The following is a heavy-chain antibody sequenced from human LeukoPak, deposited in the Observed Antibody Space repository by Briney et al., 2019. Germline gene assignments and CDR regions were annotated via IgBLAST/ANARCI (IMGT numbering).Heavy chain of an antibody. Sequence: GGSLRLSCAASGFTFSSYAMNWLRQAPGKGLEWVSGISGSGGSTYYADSVKSRFTISRDNSKNTLYLQMNSLRAEDTAIYYCAKDWAVAGTNYFDYWGQGTLDTVSS. CDR1: GFTFSSYA. CDR2: ISGSGGST. CDR3: AKDWAVAGTNYFDY. J-gene: IGHJ4*02. D-gene: IGHD6-19*01. V-gene: IGHV3-23*01.